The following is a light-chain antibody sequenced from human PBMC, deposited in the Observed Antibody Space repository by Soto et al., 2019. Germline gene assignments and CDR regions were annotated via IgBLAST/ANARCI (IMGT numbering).Light chain of an antibody. V-gene: IGKV1-9*01. CDR3: LLLHSNPYI. CDR1: QGLSNY. J-gene: IGKJ2*01. CDR2: AAS. Sequence: DIQLTQSPSFLSASVGDRVTITCLASQGLSNYLAWYQQKPGTATQLLIYAASTLQSGGQSRFSGSGSGTEFTLTIRSLQPEDFATYYCLLLHSNPYIFGHWTKVEI.